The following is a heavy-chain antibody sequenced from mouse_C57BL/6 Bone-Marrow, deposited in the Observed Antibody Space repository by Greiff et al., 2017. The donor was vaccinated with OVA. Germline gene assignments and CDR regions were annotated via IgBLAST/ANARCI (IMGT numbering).Heavy chain of an antibody. D-gene: IGHD1-1*01. J-gene: IGHJ2*01. CDR1: GYTFTSYW. CDR2: INPSNGGT. V-gene: IGHV1-53*01. CDR3: ATPVYYYGSSSFDY. Sequence: QVQLKQPGTELVKPGASVKLSCKASGYTFTSYWMHWVKQRPGQGLEWIGNINPSNGGTNYNEKFKSKATLTVDKSSSTAYMQLSSLTSEDSAVDYCATPVYYYGSSSFDYWGQGTTLTVSS.